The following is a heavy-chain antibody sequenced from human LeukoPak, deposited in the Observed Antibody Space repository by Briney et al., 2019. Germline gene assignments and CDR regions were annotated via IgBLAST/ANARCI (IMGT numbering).Heavy chain of an antibody. Sequence: SETLSLTCAVYGGSFSGYYWSWIRQPPGKGLEWIGEINHSGSTNYNPSLKSRVTISVDTSKNQFSLKLSSVTAADTAVYYCARGLYYYDSSAIIDYWGQGTLVTVSS. J-gene: IGHJ4*02. V-gene: IGHV4-34*01. CDR2: INHSGST. CDR3: ARGLYYYDSSAIIDY. CDR1: GGSFSGYY. D-gene: IGHD3-22*01.